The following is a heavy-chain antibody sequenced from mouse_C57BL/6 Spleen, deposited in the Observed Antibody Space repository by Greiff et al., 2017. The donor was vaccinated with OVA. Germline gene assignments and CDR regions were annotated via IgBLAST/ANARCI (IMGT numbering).Heavy chain of an antibody. V-gene: IGHV1-80*01. J-gene: IGHJ1*03. Sequence: VQLQQSGAELVKPGASVKISCKASGYAFSSYWMNWVKQRPGKGLEWIGQIYPGDGDTNYNGKFKGKATLTADKSSSTAYMQLSSLTSEDSAVYFCARGEGSSRYFDVWGTGTTVTVSS. CDR2: IYPGDGDT. CDR3: ARGEGSSRYFDV. CDR1: GYAFSSYW. D-gene: IGHD1-1*01.